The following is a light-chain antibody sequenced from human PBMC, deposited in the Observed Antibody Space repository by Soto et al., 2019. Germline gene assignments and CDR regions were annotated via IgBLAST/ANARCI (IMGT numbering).Light chain of an antibody. CDR1: SSDVGVYNY. Sequence: QSVLTQPASVSGSPVQSITISCPGTSSDVGVYNYVPWYQQHSGKAPKPMIYDVSNRPSGVSNRFSGSKSGNTASLTISGLQAEDEADYYCGSYASSSTLYVFGTGTKVTVL. V-gene: IGLV2-14*01. CDR2: DVS. J-gene: IGLJ1*01. CDR3: GSYASSSTLYV.